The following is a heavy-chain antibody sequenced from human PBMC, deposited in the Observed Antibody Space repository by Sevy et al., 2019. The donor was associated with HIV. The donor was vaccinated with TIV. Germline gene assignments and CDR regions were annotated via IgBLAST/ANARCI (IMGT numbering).Heavy chain of an antibody. CDR1: GYTFTNYI. D-gene: IGHD3-22*01. CDR2: ISPYNGDS. CDR3: ARDGYDGSGYQRGLFDF. V-gene: IGHV1-18*01. Sequence: ASVKVSCKASGYTFTNYILTWVRQAPGQGLEWLGRISPYNGDSDYAHQLQGRLTMTTDTSTNTAYMELRSLRSDDTAVYYCARDGYDGSGYQRGLFDFWGQGTLVTVSS. J-gene: IGHJ4*02.